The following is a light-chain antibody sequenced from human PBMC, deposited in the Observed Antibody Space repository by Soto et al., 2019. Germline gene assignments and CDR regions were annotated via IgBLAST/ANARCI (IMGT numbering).Light chain of an antibody. Sequence: EIVLTQSPGPLPFSPGERVTLSSRAGKSVTSSYFAWYQKKPAQAPRLLIYAASSRATGIQDRFSGTGSGTDFTLTISSLEHEAFAVYYCHQYDGSPYTFGQGTQLEIK. CDR1: KSVTSSY. V-gene: IGKV3-20*01. J-gene: IGKJ2*01. CDR3: HQYDGSPYT. CDR2: AAS.